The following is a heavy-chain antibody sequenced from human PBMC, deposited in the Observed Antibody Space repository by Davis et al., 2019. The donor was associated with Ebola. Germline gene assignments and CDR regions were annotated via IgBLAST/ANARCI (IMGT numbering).Heavy chain of an antibody. V-gene: IGHV3-23*01. CDR1: GFSYNKSP. CDR2: ISASYNFT. D-gene: IGHD6-13*01. CDR3: AKDRGTGYSSSCAYYYYGMDV. Sequence: GESLNISCVASGFSYNKSPMSWVRQAPGKGLEWVSGISASYNFTDYADSVKGRFTVSRDNAKNSLYLHMNSLRAEDTAVYYCAKDRGTGYSSSCAYYYYGMDVWGQGTTVTVSS. J-gene: IGHJ6*02.